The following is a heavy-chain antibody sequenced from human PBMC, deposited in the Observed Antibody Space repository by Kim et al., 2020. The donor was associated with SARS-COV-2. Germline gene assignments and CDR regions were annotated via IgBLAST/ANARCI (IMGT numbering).Heavy chain of an antibody. J-gene: IGHJ4*02. CDR2: INHSGST. CDR1: GGSFSGYY. V-gene: IGHV4-34*01. CDR3: ARGHFVGYCSGGSCYSTIHRTPPKPFDY. D-gene: IGHD2-15*01. Sequence: SETPSLTCAVYGGSFSGYYWSWIRQPPGKGLEWIGEINHSGSTNYNPSLKSRVTISVDTSKNQFSLKLSSVTAADTAVYYCARGHFVGYCSGGSCYSTIHRTPPKPFDYWGQGTLVTVSS.